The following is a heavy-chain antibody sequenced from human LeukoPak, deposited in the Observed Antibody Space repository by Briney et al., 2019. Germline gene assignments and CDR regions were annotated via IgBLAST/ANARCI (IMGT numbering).Heavy chain of an antibody. CDR3: AREMATILDY. D-gene: IGHD5-24*01. V-gene: IGHV3-23*01. CDR1: GFTFSSYA. Sequence: TGASLRLSCAASGFTFSSYAMSWVRQAPEKGREWVSAISGSGGSTYYADSVKGRFTISRDNSKNTLYLQMSSLRAEDTAVYYCAREMATILDYWGQGTLVTVSS. J-gene: IGHJ4*02. CDR2: ISGSGGST.